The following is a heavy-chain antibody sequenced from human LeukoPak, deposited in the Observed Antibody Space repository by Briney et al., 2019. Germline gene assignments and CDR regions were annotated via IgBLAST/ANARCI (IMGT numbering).Heavy chain of an antibody. CDR2: IQEDGNEK. CDR1: GFTFSTYW. Sequence: GGSLRLSCVASGFTFSTYWMSWVRQAPGKGLEWVANIQEDGNEKYYVDSVKGRFTISRDNAKNSLYLQMNSLRAEDTALSYCARVGESSRDYWGQGTLVTVSS. V-gene: IGHV3-7*04. J-gene: IGHJ4*02. CDR3: ARVGESSRDY. D-gene: IGHD2-21*01.